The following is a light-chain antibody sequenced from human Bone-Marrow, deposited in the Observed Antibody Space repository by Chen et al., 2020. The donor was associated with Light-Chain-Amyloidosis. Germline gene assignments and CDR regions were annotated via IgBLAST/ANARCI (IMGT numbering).Light chain of an antibody. Sequence: SYVLTQPSSVSVAPGQTATMACGGNNIGSTSVHWYQQTAGKAPLLVVYDDSDRPSGIPERLSGSNSGNTATLTISRVEAGDEADYYCQVWDRSSDRPVFGGGTKLTVL. V-gene: IGLV3-21*02. CDR2: DDS. CDR1: NIGSTS. J-gene: IGLJ3*02. CDR3: QVWDRSSDRPV.